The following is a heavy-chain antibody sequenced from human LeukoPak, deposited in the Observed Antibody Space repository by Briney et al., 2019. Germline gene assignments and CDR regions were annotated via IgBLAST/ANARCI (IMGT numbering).Heavy chain of an antibody. V-gene: IGHV1-2*05. J-gene: IGHJ4*02. CDR1: GYTFTGYY. CDR2: INPNSGGT. Sequence: ASVKVSCKASGYTFTGYYMHWVRQAPGQGLEWMGRINPNSGGTNYAQKFQGRVTMTRDTSISTAYMELSRLRSEGGGVYGGGSGEGGGDAAFGGWGRGSLVTVSS. CDR3: GSGEGGGDAAFGG. D-gene: IGHD2-21*02.